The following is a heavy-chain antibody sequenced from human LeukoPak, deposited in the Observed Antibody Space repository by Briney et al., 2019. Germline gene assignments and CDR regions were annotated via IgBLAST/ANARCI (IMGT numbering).Heavy chain of an antibody. V-gene: IGHV5-10-1*01. D-gene: IGHD1-7*01. CDR1: GYSFTSYW. CDR3: ARHAGTTEGYHYYGMDV. CDR2: IDPSDSYT. J-gene: IGHJ6*04. Sequence: GESLKISCKGSGYSFTSYWISWVRQMPGKGLEWMGRIDPSDSYTNYSPSFQGHVTISADKSISTAYLQWSSLKASDTAMYYCARHAGTTEGYHYYGMDVWGKGTTVTVSS.